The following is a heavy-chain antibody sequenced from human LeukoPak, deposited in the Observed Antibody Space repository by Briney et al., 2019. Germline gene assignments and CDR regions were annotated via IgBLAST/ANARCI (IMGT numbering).Heavy chain of an antibody. CDR2: IYTSGST. CDR3: ARDRYYYDSSGYHFDY. Sequence: SETLSLTCTVSGGSISSGSYYWSWIRQPAGKGLEWIGRIYTSGSTNYNPSLKSRVTISVDTSKNQFSLKLSSVTAADTAVYYCARDRYYYDSSGYHFDYWGQGTLVTVSS. D-gene: IGHD3-22*01. CDR1: GGSISSGSYY. J-gene: IGHJ4*02. V-gene: IGHV4-61*02.